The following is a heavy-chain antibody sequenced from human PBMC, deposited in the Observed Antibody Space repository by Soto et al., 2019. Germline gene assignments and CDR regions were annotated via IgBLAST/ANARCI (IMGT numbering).Heavy chain of an antibody. V-gene: IGHV1-69*12. J-gene: IGHJ4*02. CDR3: ARHPSSGRAPSGY. Sequence: QVQLVQSGAEVKKPGSSVKVSCKASGGTFSSYAISWVRQAPGQGLEWMGGIIPIFGTANYAQKFQGRVTVTADESTSPAYMQLGSLRSEDTAVYYCARHPSSGRAPSGYWGQGTLVTVSS. CDR1: GGTFSSYA. D-gene: IGHD3-10*01. CDR2: IIPIFGTA.